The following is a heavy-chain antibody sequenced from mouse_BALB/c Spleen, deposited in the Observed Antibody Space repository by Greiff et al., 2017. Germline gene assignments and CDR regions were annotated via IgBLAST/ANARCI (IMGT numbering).Heavy chain of an antibody. Sequence: EVKLMESGGGLVKPGGSLKLSCAASGFTFSDYYMYWVRQTPEKRLEWVATISDGGSYTYYPDSVKGRFTISRDNAKNNLYLQMSSLKSEDTAMYYCAIYCFAYWGQGTLVTVSA. J-gene: IGHJ3*01. V-gene: IGHV5-4*02. CDR1: GFTFSDYY. CDR2: ISDGGSYT. CDR3: AIYCFAY.